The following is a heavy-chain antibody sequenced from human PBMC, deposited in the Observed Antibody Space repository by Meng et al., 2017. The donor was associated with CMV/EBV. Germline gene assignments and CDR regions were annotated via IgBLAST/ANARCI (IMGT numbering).Heavy chain of an antibody. D-gene: IGHD3-10*01. V-gene: IGHV1-69*05. J-gene: IGHJ6*02. CDR3: ARKFGGGSSLDV. CDR1: GGIFNNYA. CDR2: NFPVSGTT. Sequence: SVKVSCKASGGIFNNYAISWVRQAPGQGLEWMGGNFPVSGTTTYAPKFQGRLTISSDKSTNIAYMELNSLTSDDTAVYFCARKFGGGSSLDVWGQGTTVTVSS.